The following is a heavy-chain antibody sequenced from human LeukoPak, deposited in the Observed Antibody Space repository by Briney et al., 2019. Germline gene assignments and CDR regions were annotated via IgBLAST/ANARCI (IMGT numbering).Heavy chain of an antibody. V-gene: IGHV7-4-1*02. J-gene: IGHJ4*02. D-gene: IGHD2-2*02. CDR2: INTNTGNP. Sequence: ASVKVSCKASGYTFTSYAMNWVRQAPGQGLEWMGWINTNTGNPTYAQGFTGRFVFSLDTSVSTAYLQISSLKAEDTAVYYCARAAIRCSSTSCYTGPASVVLHWGQGTLVTVSS. CDR3: ARAAIRCSSTSCYTGPASVVLH. CDR1: GYTFTSYA.